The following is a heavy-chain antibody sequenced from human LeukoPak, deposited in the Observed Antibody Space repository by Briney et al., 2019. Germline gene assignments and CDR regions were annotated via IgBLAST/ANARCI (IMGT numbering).Heavy chain of an antibody. Sequence: GGSLRLSCAASGFTFSRYWMHWVRQAPGKGLVWVSRINSDGSSTNYADSVKGRFTISRDNAKNTLYLQMNSLRAEDTAVYFCTRGIVGATSDYWGQGTLVTVSS. CDR1: GFTFSRYW. D-gene: IGHD1-26*01. J-gene: IGHJ4*02. V-gene: IGHV3-74*01. CDR2: INSDGSST. CDR3: TRGIVGATSDY.